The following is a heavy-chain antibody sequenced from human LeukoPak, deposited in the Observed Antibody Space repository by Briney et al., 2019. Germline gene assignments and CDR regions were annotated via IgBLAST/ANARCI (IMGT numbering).Heavy chain of an antibody. CDR3: ATVDTAMVNGVDY. CDR1: GYTFTDYY. J-gene: IGHJ4*02. Sequence: GATVKISCKVSGYTFTDYYMHWLQQAPGKRLEWMGLVDAEDGETIYAEKFQGRVTITADTSTDTAYMELSSLRSEDTAVYYCATVDTAMVNGVDYWGQGTLVTVSS. CDR2: VDAEDGET. D-gene: IGHD5-18*01. V-gene: IGHV1-69-2*01.